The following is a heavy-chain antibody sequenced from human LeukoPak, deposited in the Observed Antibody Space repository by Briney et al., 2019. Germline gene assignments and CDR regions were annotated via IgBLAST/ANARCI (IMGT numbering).Heavy chain of an antibody. CDR2: ISSSGSTI. CDR1: GFTFSSYE. D-gene: IGHD4-17*01. Sequence: PGGSLRLSCAASGFTFSSYEMNWVRQAPGKGLEWVSYISSSGSTIYYADSVKGRFTISRDNSKNTLYLQMNSLRAEDTAVYYCARPLFYGDYARRNDYWGQGTLVTVSS. V-gene: IGHV3-48*03. CDR3: ARPLFYGDYARRNDY. J-gene: IGHJ4*02.